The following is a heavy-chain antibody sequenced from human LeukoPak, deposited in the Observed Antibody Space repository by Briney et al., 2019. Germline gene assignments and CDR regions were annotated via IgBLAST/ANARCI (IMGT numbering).Heavy chain of an antibody. Sequence: GASVKVSCKASGYSFTSKYMHWVRQAPGQGPEWMGIINPSGGSTSYPQKFQDRFTMTRDTSTSTVYMELSSLKSEDTAVYYCAGGQLWIFDYWGQGTLVTVSS. CDR2: INPSGGST. D-gene: IGHD5-18*01. CDR3: AGGQLWIFDY. V-gene: IGHV1-46*03. J-gene: IGHJ4*02. CDR1: GYSFTSKY.